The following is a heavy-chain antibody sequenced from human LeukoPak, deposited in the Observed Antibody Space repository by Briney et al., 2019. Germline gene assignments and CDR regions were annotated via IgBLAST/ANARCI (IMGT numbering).Heavy chain of an antibody. Sequence: GGSLRLSCAASGFTFSNAWMNWVRQAPGKGLEWVGRVKSKPDGGTTDYAAPVKGRFTISRDDSKNMLYLQMNSLTTEDTAVYYCTTYYYDSSGHPYFDYWGQGTLVTVSS. D-gene: IGHD3-22*01. V-gene: IGHV3-15*07. J-gene: IGHJ4*02. CDR3: TTYYYDSSGHPYFDY. CDR1: GFTFSNAW. CDR2: VKSKPDGGTT.